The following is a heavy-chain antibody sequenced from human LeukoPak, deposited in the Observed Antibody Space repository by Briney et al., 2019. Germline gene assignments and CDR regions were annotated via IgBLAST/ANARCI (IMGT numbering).Heavy chain of an antibody. Sequence: PSETLSVTCTVSGGSISSGGYYWSWIRQHPGKGLEWIGYIYYSGSTYYNPSLKSRVTISVDTSKNQFSLKLSSVTAADTAVYYCARADRRDTAFSVMHYFDYWGQGTLVTVSS. CDR3: ARADRRDTAFSVMHYFDY. V-gene: IGHV4-31*03. CDR1: GGSISSGGYY. D-gene: IGHD5-18*01. CDR2: IYYSGST. J-gene: IGHJ4*02.